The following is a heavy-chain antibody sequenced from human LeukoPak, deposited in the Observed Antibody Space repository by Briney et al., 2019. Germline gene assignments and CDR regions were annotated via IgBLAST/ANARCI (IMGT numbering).Heavy chain of an antibody. CDR1: GYTFTGYF. Sequence: GASVKVSCKASGYTFTGYFMHWVRQAPGQGLEWMGWINPNSGDTNYAQKFKGRVTMTRDTSISAAYTELSSLRFDDTAVYYCSRAADVVLVPPSDDWGQGTLVTVSS. CDR3: SRAADVVLVPPSDD. J-gene: IGHJ4*02. CDR2: INPNSGDT. V-gene: IGHV1-2*02. D-gene: IGHD2-8*02.